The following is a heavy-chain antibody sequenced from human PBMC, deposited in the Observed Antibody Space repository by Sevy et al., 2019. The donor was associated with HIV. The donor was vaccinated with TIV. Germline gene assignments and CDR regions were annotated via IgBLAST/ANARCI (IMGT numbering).Heavy chain of an antibody. J-gene: IGHJ4*02. CDR2: IYSGGST. CDR3: ASLYNGFDY. Sequence: GGSLRLSCAASGFTVSSNYMSWVRQAPGKGLEWVSVIYSGGSTYYADSVKGRFTISRDNAENSLFLQMNSLRAEDTAVYYCASLYNGFDYWGQGTLVTVSS. D-gene: IGHD1-20*01. V-gene: IGHV3-53*01. CDR1: GFTVSSNY.